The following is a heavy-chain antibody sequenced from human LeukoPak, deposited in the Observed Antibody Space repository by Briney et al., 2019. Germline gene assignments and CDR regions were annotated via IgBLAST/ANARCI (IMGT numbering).Heavy chain of an antibody. J-gene: IGHJ6*02. Sequence: PGGSLRLSCAASGFPFSDYYMSWIRQAPGKGLEWVSYISSGDTNYADSVKGRFTISRDNAKNSLYLQMNSLRVEDTAVYYCARGHYGMDVWGQGTTVTVS. CDR3: ARGHYGMDV. CDR2: ISSGDT. CDR1: GFPFSDYY. V-gene: IGHV3-11*05.